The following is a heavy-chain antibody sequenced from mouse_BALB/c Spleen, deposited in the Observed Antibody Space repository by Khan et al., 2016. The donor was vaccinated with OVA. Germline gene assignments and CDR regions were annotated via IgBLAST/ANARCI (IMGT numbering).Heavy chain of an antibody. D-gene: IGHD2-14*01. V-gene: IGHV1-4*01. J-gene: IGHJ3*01. Sequence: QVQLKQSGAELARPGASVKMSCKASGYTFTSYTMHWVKQRPGQGLEWIGYINPSSGYTNYNQKFKDKATLTADKSSRTAYMQLSSLTSEDSAVYYCAREGGYYRNGGWFAYWGQGTLVTVSA. CDR2: INPSSGYT. CDR1: GYTFTSYT. CDR3: AREGGYYRNGGWFAY.